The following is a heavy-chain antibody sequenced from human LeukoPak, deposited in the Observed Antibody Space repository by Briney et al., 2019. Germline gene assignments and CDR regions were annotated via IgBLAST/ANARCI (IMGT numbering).Heavy chain of an antibody. CDR2: IIPIFGTA. D-gene: IGHD6-13*01. CDR1: GGTFSSYA. Sequence: GASVKVSCKASGGTFSSYAISWVRQAPGQGLEWMGGIIPIFGTANYAQKFQGRVTITADKSTSTAYMELSSLRSEDTAVYYCARDRRYSSSWYEPHDAFDIWGQGTMVTVSS. CDR3: ARDRRYSSSWYEPHDAFDI. V-gene: IGHV1-69*06. J-gene: IGHJ3*02.